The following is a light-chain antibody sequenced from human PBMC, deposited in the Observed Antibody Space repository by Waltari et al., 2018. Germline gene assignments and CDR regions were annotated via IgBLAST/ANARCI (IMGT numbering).Light chain of an antibody. CDR1: QGISNW. J-gene: IGKJ4*01. CDR2: AAS. Sequence: DIQMTQSPSSVSASVGDRVTLTCRASQGISNWLAWYQQRPGKAPKLLIYAASSLQSGVPSRFSGSGSGTDFTLTISSLQPEDFGTYCCQQTDTFPLTFGGGTKVDIK. CDR3: QQTDTFPLT. V-gene: IGKV1-12*01.